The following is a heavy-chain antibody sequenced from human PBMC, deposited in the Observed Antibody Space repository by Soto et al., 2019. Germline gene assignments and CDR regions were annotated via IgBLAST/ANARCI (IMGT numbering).Heavy chain of an antibody. Sequence: SETLSLTCSVSGDSISTEGYYWSWIRQHPGKGLEWIGYIYYSGLTSYNPSLKSRVTISRATSKNQFYLKLSSVTAADTAVYYCARSRSYYVEDFQKWGQGTLVTAPQ. V-gene: IGHV4-31*03. CDR2: IYYSGLT. CDR3: ARSRSYYVEDFQK. J-gene: IGHJ1*01. D-gene: IGHD1-26*01. CDR1: GDSISTEGYY.